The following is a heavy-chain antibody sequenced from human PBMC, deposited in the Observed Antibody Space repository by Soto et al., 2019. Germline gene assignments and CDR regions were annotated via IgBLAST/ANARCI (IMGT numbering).Heavy chain of an antibody. Sequence: SETLSLTCSVSGDSISTEGYYWSWIRQHPGKGLEWIGYIYYSGLTSYNPSLKSRVTISRATSKNQFYLKLSSVTAADTAVYYCARSRSYYVEDFQKWGQGTLVTAPQ. V-gene: IGHV4-31*03. CDR2: IYYSGLT. CDR3: ARSRSYYVEDFQK. J-gene: IGHJ1*01. D-gene: IGHD1-26*01. CDR1: GDSISTEGYY.